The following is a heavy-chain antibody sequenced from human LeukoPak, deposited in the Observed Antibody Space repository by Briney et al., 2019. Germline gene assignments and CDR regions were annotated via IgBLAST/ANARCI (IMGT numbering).Heavy chain of an antibody. CDR3: ASGHYYGSGSYFGWFDP. J-gene: IGHJ5*02. CDR1: GGSISSYY. CDR2: VYYSGST. V-gene: IGHV4-59*08. D-gene: IGHD3-10*01. Sequence: SETLSLTCTVSGGSISSYYWSWLRQPPGKGLEWIGYVYYSGSTNYNPSLKSRVTISVDTSKTQFSLKLSSVTAADTAVYYCASGHYYGSGSYFGWFDPWGQGTLVTVSS.